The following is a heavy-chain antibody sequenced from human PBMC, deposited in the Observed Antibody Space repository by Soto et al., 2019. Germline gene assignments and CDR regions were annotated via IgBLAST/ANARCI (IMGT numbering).Heavy chain of an antibody. CDR3: ARARRYSNDY. CDR1: GGSFSGYY. Sequence: PSETLSLTCAVYGGSFSGYYWSWIRQPPGKGLEWIGEINHSGSTNYNPSLKSRVTISVDTSKNQFSLKLSSVTAADTAVYYCARARRYSNDYWGQGTLVTVSS. CDR2: INHSGST. V-gene: IGHV4-34*01. J-gene: IGHJ4*02. D-gene: IGHD3-9*01.